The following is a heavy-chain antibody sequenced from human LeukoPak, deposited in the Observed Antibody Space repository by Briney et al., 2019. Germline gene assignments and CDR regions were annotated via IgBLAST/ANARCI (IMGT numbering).Heavy chain of an antibody. V-gene: IGHV4-39*07. J-gene: IGHJ3*02. D-gene: IGHD2-8*01. Sequence: SETLSLTCTVSGGSISSSSYYWGWIRQPPGKGLEWIGSIYYSGSTYYNPSLKSRVTISVDTSKNQFSLKLSSVTAADTAAYYCARYGYPAVPPMVYAIFQSHDAFDIWGQGTMVTVSS. CDR2: IYYSGST. CDR1: GGSISSSSYY. CDR3: ARYGYPAVPPMVYAIFQSHDAFDI.